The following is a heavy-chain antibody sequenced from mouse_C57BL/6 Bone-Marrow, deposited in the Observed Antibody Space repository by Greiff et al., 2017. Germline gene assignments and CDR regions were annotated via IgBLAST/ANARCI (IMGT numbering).Heavy chain of an antibody. CDR3: ARDYYGSSYWSYYFDY. CDR1: GYTFTSYW. CDR2: IHPNSGST. V-gene: IGHV1-64*01. Sequence: QVQLQQPGAELVKPGASVKLSCKASGYTFTSYWMHWVKQRPGQGLEWIGMIHPNSGSTNYNEKFKSKATLTVDKSSSTAYMQLSSLTSEDSAVYYCARDYYGSSYWSYYFDYWGQGTTLTVSS. J-gene: IGHJ2*01. D-gene: IGHD1-1*01.